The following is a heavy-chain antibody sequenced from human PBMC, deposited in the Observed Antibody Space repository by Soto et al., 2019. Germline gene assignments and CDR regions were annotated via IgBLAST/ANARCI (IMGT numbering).Heavy chain of an antibody. CDR2: ISGSGGST. Sequence: PGGSLRLSCAASGFTCSSYAMSWVRQAPGKGLEWVSAISGSGGSTYYADSVKGRFTISRDNSKNTLYLQMNSLRAEDTAVYYCANGRPTRYYYGSGSYYNFSYNWFDPWGQGTLVTVSS. CDR3: ANGRPTRYYYGSGSYYNFSYNWFDP. V-gene: IGHV3-23*01. D-gene: IGHD3-10*01. J-gene: IGHJ5*02. CDR1: GFTCSSYA.